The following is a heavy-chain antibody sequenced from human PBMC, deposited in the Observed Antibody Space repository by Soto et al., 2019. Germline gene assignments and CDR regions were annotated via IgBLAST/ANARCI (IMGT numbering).Heavy chain of an antibody. CDR1: GFTFSSYW. Sequence: GGSLRLSCAASGFTFSSYWMHWVRQAPGKGLGWVSRINSDGSSTSYADSGKGRFTISRNNAKNTLYLQMNSLRAEDTAVYYCARDRWEDYGSGSYSDFDYWGQGTLVTVSS. CDR2: INSDGSST. V-gene: IGHV3-74*01. D-gene: IGHD3-10*01. J-gene: IGHJ4*02. CDR3: ARDRWEDYGSGSYSDFDY.